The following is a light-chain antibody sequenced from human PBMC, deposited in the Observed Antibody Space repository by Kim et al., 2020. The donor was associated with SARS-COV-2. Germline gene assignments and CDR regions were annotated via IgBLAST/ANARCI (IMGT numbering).Light chain of an antibody. J-gene: IGLJ1*01. CDR3: QVWDSSSDLYV. Sequence: SYELTQPPSVPVAPGKTARITCGGNNIGSKSVHWYQQKPGQAPVLVIYYDSDRPSGIPERFSGSNSGNTATLTISRVEAGDEADYYCQVWDSSSDLYVFGTGTKVTVL. CDR1: NIGSKS. CDR2: YDS. V-gene: IGLV3-21*04.